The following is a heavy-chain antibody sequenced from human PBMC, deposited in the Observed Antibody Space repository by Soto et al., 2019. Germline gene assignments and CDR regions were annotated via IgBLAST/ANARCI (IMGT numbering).Heavy chain of an antibody. CDR3: AHMSDFWSGYHSALDY. J-gene: IGHJ4*02. CDR2: IKSKTDGGTT. CDR1: GFTFSNAW. Sequence: PGGSLRLSCAASGFTFSNAWINWVRQAPGKGLEWVGRIKSKTDGGTTDFAAPVKGRFAISRDDSKNMVYLQMNSLKTEDTGIYYCAHMSDFWSGYHSALDYWGQGTLVTVSS. D-gene: IGHD3-3*01. V-gene: IGHV3-15*07.